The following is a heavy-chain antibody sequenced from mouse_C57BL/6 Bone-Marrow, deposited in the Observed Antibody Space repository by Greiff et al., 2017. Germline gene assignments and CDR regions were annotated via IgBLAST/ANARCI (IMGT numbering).Heavy chain of an antibody. CDR2: IDPSDSYT. Sequence: QVHVKQPGAELVKPGASVKLSCKASGYTFTSYWMQWVKQRPGQGLEWIGEIDPSDSYTNYNQKFKGKATLTVDTSSSTAYMQLSSLTSEDSAVYYCARWWDGAYWGQGTLVTVSA. V-gene: IGHV1-50*01. J-gene: IGHJ3*01. CDR3: ARWWDGAY. D-gene: IGHD1-1*02. CDR1: GYTFTSYW.